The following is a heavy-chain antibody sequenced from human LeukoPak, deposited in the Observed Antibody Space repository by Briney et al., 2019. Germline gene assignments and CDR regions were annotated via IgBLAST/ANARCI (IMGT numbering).Heavy chain of an antibody. D-gene: IGHD2-2*01. CDR3: AKARPYCSSTSCYQANYYGMDV. CDR1: GFTFSSYA. Sequence: QSGGSLRLSCAASGFTFSSYAMSWVRQAPGKGLEWVSAISGSGGSTYYADSVKGRFTISRDNSKNTLYLQMNSLRAEDTAVYYCAKARPYCSSTSCYQANYYGMDVWGQGTTVTVSS. J-gene: IGHJ6*02. CDR2: ISGSGGST. V-gene: IGHV3-23*01.